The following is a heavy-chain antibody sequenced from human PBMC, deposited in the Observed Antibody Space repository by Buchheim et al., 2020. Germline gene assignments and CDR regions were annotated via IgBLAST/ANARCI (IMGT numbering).Heavy chain of an antibody. CDR1: GFTFSSYA. J-gene: IGHJ4*02. Sequence: QVQLVESGGGVVQPGRSLRLSCAASGFTFSSYAMHWVRQAPGKGLEWVAVISYDGSNKYYADSVKGRFTISRDNSKNTLYLQMNSLRAEDTAVYYCASGTGTATFDYWGQGTL. CDR3: ASGTGTATFDY. CDR2: ISYDGSNK. D-gene: IGHD1-7*01. V-gene: IGHV3-30*04.